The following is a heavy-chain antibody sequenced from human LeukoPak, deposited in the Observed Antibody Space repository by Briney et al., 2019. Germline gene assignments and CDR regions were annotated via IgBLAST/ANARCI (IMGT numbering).Heavy chain of an antibody. D-gene: IGHD3-10*01. CDR1: GFSFSDYY. Sequence: GGPLRLSCAASGFSFSDYYMSWIRQAPGKGLEWVSYMSNSGGTIYYADSVKGRFSISRDNTKNSLYLQMNSLRAEDTAVYYCASVLWFGGIFFDYWGQGVLVTVSS. V-gene: IGHV3-11*01. CDR3: ASVLWFGGIFFDY. J-gene: IGHJ4*02. CDR2: MSNSGGTI.